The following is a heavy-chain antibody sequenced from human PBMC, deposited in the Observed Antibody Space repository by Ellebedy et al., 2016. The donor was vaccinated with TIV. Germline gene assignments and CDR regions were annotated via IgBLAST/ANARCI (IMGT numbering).Heavy chain of an antibody. V-gene: IGHV4-34*01. D-gene: IGHD1-26*01. CDR3: ASGHTGSFGLHS. CDR2: INRSGST. CDR1: GGSFSDYY. J-gene: IGHJ5*02. Sequence: MPSETLSLTCAVYGGSFSDYYWSWIRQPPGKGLEWIGEINRSGSTNYNPSLKSRVTISVDTSKNQFSLNLTSVTAADTAVYYCASGHTGSFGLHSWGQGTLVTVSS.